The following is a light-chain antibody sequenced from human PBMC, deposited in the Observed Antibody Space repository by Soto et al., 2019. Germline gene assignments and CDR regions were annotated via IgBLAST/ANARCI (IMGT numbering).Light chain of an antibody. J-gene: IGKJ4*01. CDR1: QGIRSG. Sequence: DIQMTQSPSSLSASVGDRVTNTCRPSQGIRSGLGWYQQKPGKAPKRLIDAASSLQSGVPSRFSGSGSGTEFTLTISSLQPEDFATYYCLQHNTYPLTFGGGTKVDIK. V-gene: IGKV1-17*01. CDR3: LQHNTYPLT. CDR2: AAS.